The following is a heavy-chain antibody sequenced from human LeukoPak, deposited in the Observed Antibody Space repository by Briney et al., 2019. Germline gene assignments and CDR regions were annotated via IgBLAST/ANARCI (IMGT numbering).Heavy chain of an antibody. Sequence: PLETLSLTCSVSGGSISSSSYYWGWIRQPPGKGLEWIGSIYYSGSTYYDPSLKSRVTISVDTSKNQFSLKLSSVTAADTAVYYCAKLGGDFLVVAAGCWFDPWGQGTLVTVSS. CDR2: IYYSGST. CDR1: GGSISSSSYY. D-gene: IGHD2-15*01. CDR3: AKLGGDFLVVAAGCWFDP. V-gene: IGHV4-39*01. J-gene: IGHJ5*02.